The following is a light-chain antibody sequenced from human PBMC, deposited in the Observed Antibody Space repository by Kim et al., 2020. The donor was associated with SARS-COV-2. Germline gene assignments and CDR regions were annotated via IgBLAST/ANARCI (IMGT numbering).Light chain of an antibody. Sequence: GRTGTNSCTRISGGIGDNYVQWYRQRPGGAPTTLIYEDSQRPSGVPDRFSGSIDSSSNSASLTISGLKTEDEADYYCQSYNRSNVIFGGGTQLTVL. CDR2: EDS. CDR3: QSYNRSNVI. CDR1: SGGIGDNY. J-gene: IGLJ2*01. V-gene: IGLV6-57*03.